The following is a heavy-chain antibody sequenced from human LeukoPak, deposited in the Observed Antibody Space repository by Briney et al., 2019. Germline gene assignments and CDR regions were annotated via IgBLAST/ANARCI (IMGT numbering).Heavy chain of an antibody. CDR3: ATGGSLAAAGDY. Sequence: KASETLSLTCTVSGGSVSSGHYYWSWIRQPPGKGLEWIGYIYNSESTNYNPSLKSRVTISVDTSKNHFSLKLSSETAADTAVYYCATGGSLAAAGDYWGQGTLVTVSS. D-gene: IGHD6-13*01. J-gene: IGHJ4*02. CDR2: IYNSEST. CDR1: GGSVSSGHYY. V-gene: IGHV4-61*03.